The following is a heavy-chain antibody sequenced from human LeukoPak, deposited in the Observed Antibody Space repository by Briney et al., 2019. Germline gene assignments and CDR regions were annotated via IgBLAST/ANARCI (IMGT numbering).Heavy chain of an antibody. J-gene: IGHJ4*02. D-gene: IGHD3-3*01. CDR3: ATDRGWRTSGYYLYYFEY. CDR1: GFTFSTYG. Sequence: SGGSLRLSCAASGFTFSTYGMHWVRQAPGKGLEWVALIWYDGENKYYADSVKGRFTISRDISKSTVYLQMSSLRAEDTAVYYCATDRGWRTSGYYLYYFEYWGQGTLVTYSS. CDR2: IWYDGENK. V-gene: IGHV3-33*01.